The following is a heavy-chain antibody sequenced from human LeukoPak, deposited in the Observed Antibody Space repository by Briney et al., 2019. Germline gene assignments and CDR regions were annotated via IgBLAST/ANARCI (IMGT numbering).Heavy chain of an antibody. J-gene: IGHJ4*02. D-gene: IGHD6-19*01. V-gene: IGHV3-30-3*01. CDR2: ILYDGSNK. CDR3: ARGRAVSGTYFDY. CDR1: GFTFSSHA. Sequence: GGSLRLSCAASGFTFSSHAMHWVRQAPGKGLEWVSTILYDGSNKFFADSVKGRFTISRDNSKNTLYLQMNSLRAEDTAVYYCARGRAVSGTYFDYWGQGTLVSVSS.